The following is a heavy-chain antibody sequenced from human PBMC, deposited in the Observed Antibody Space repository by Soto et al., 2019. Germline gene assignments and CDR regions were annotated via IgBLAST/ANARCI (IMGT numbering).Heavy chain of an antibody. CDR2: IWYDGSNK. V-gene: IGHV3-33*01. J-gene: IGHJ4*02. CDR3: ARDRTSSSSYFDY. CDR1: GFTFSSYG. Sequence: QVQLVESGGGVVQPGRSLRLSCAASGFTFSSYGMHWVRQAPGKGLEWVAVIWYDGSNKFYIDSVKGRFSISRDNSKNTLSLQMNSLRAEDTAVYYCARDRTSSSSYFDYWGQGNLVTVSS. D-gene: IGHD6-13*01.